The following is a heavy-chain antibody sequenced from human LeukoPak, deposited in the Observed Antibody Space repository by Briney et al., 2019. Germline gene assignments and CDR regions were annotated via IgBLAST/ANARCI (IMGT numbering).Heavy chain of an antibody. Sequence: GGSLRLSCAASGFTFSSYSMNWVRQAPGKGLEWVSSISSSSSYIYYADSVKGRFTISRDNAKNSLYLQMNSLRAEDTAVYYCARDSRDYDFWSGYYTPDDYWGQGTLVTVSS. D-gene: IGHD3-3*01. J-gene: IGHJ4*02. V-gene: IGHV3-21*01. CDR3: ARDSRDYDFWSGYYTPDDY. CDR1: GFTFSSYS. CDR2: ISSSSSYI.